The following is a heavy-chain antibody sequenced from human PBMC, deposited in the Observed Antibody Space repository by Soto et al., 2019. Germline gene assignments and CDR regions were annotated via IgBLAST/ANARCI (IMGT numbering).Heavy chain of an antibody. CDR1: GGSISSSNW. CDR2: IYPSGST. CDR3: AGFPAYGWENYYFEY. J-gene: IGHJ4*02. V-gene: IGHV4-4*02. D-gene: IGHD3-10*01. Sequence: QVQLQASGPGLVKPSWTLSLTCAVSGGSISSSNWCSWVRQPPGNGLYWIGEIYPSGSTNYNPSLYSRVIKSVDTSNNDISLKLGSVTAANTAVYYCAGFPAYGWENYYFEYSGGGTLV.